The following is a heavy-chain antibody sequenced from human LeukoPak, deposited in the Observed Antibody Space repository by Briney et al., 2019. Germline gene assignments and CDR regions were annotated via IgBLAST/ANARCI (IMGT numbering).Heavy chain of an antibody. V-gene: IGHV3-23*01. CDR3: AKGPKLGSGYHPDY. CDR1: GFTVSSYG. CDR2: ITGSGGST. Sequence: GGPLRLSCAASGFTVSSYGMSWVRQAPRKGQDRVSSITGSGGSTDYANSVKGRLTIARENSKNTLCLQMNNLRAEDAAVYYWAKGPKLGSGYHPDYWGQGTLVTVSS. D-gene: IGHD3-22*01. J-gene: IGHJ4*02.